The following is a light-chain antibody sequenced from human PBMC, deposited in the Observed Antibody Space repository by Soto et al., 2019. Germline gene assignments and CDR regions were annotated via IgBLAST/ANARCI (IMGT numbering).Light chain of an antibody. V-gene: IGKV3-20*01. CDR1: QSLSNNIY. CDR3: QKYGSSHTK. CDR2: GAY. J-gene: IGKJ1*01. Sequence: EIVLTESPVTLCLSPGERATLSFRASQSLSNNIYLAWYQQKPGQAPRILIYGAYSRATGIPDRFSGSGSGTDFTLTIRRLEPEDFAVYYCQKYGSSHTKFGKGPKGDLK.